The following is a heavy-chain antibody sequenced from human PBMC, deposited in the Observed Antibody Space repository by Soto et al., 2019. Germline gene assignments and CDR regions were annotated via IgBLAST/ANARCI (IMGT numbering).Heavy chain of an antibody. J-gene: IGHJ4*02. D-gene: IGHD1-1*01. CDR3: ARGSYDSVFDS. Sequence: EVQLMESGGGLVQPGGSLRLSCAASGFTVSSNYMSWVRQDPGKGLEWVSVIYAAGSTYYADSVKGRFTISRDESRNTLYLQLNSLRAEDTAVYYCARGSYDSVFDSWGQGTLVSVTS. V-gene: IGHV3-66*01. CDR2: IYAAGST. CDR1: GFTVSSNY.